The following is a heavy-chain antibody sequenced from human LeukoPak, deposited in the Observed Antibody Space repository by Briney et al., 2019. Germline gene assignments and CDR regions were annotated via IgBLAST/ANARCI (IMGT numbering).Heavy chain of an antibody. Sequence: SETLSLTCTVSGGSISSNCLYWVWLRQPPGKGLEWIGSVYYSGSTYYNPSLKSRVTISVDTSKNQFSLRLSSVTAADTALYYCARNASSLGAGAFYIWGEGTMVTVSS. CDR3: ARNASSLGAGAFYI. J-gene: IGHJ3*02. V-gene: IGHV4-39*01. CDR1: GGSISSNCLY. D-gene: IGHD2-2*01. CDR2: VYYSGST.